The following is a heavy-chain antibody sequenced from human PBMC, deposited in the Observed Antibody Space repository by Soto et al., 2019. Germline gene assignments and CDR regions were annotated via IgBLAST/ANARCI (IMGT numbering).Heavy chain of an antibody. CDR2: LYSGGRT. Sequence: PGGSLRLSCAASGFTVSSNYMSWVRQAPGKGLEWVSVLYSGGRTYYADSVKGRFTISRDNSKNTLYLQMNSLRAEDTAVYYCAMCGNSGYFDYWGQGTLVTVSS. CDR3: AMCGNSGYFDY. V-gene: IGHV3-53*01. J-gene: IGHJ4*02. CDR1: GFTVSSNY. D-gene: IGHD2-21*02.